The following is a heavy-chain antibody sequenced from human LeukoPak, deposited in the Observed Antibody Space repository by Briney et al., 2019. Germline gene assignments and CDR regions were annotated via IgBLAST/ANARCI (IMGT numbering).Heavy chain of an antibody. Sequence: GGSLRLSCAASGFTVSSNYMSWVRQAPGKGLEWVSVIYSGGSTYYADSVKGRFTISRDNSKNTLYLQMNSLRAEDTAVYYCARDQGDGYNPGAFDIWGQGTMVTVSS. J-gene: IGHJ3*02. D-gene: IGHD5-24*01. CDR3: ARDQGDGYNPGAFDI. CDR1: GFTVSSNY. CDR2: IYSGGST. V-gene: IGHV3-66*01.